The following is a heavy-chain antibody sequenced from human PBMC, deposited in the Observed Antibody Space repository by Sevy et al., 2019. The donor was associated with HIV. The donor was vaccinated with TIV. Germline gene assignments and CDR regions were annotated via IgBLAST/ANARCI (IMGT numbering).Heavy chain of an antibody. J-gene: IGHJ6*02. Sequence: ASVKVSCKASGYTFSDSGYYVHWVRQAPAQGRDWMGWINPKSGATNYAQKFQGRVTMTRDTSVSTANMELSRLRSDDTAVYYCARESYDFWTGPVDYDYGMDVWSQGTTVTVSS. V-gene: IGHV1-2*02. D-gene: IGHD3-3*01. CDR2: INPKSGAT. CDR3: ARESYDFWTGPVDYDYGMDV. CDR1: GYTFSDSGYY.